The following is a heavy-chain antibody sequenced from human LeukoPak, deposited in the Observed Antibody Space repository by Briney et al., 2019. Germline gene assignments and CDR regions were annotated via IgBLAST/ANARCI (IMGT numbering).Heavy chain of an antibody. J-gene: IGHJ4*02. CDR2: IWYDESKK. CDR3: ARDGGIGLDY. D-gene: IGHD2-21*01. V-gene: IGHV3-33*01. Sequence: GGSLRLSCVASGYTFSSYGMHLVRQAPGKGLQWVAVIWYDESKKYYTDSVKGRFTISRDVSKNTLYLQMNSLRAEDSAMYYCARDGGIGLDYWGQGTLVTVSS. CDR1: GYTFSSYG.